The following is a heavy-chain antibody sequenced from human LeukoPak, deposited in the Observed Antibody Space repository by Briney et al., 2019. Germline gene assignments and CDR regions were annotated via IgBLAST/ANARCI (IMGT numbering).Heavy chain of an antibody. CDR1: GFTFSSYA. J-gene: IGHJ5*02. Sequence: GGSLRLSCAASGFTFSSYAMSWVRQAPGKGLEWVGFIRSKAYGGTTEYAASVKGRFTISRDDSKSIAYLQMNSLKTEDTAVYYCTRPALPLLGALNWFDPWGQGTLVTVSS. CDR3: TRPALPLLGALNWFDP. CDR2: IRSKAYGGTT. D-gene: IGHD3-10*01. V-gene: IGHV3-49*04.